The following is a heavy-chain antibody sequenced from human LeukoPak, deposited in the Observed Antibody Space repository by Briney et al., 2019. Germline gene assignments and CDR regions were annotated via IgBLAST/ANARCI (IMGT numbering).Heavy chain of an antibody. J-gene: IGHJ4*02. CDR1: GYTFTTYG. CDR3: ARDRMDTGKYFAS. V-gene: IGHV1-18*01. D-gene: IGHD5-18*01. CDR2: ISTYNGNT. Sequence: ASVKVSCRSSGYTFTTYGITWVRQAPGQGLEWMGWISTYNGNTNYAQKLQGRVTMTTDTSTSTAYMELRSLRSDDTAMYYCARDRMDTGKYFASWAKEPLVTVSS.